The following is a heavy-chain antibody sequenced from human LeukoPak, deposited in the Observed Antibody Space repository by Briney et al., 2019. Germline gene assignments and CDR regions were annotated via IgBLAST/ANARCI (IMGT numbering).Heavy chain of an antibody. CDR2: IWYDGSNK. Sequence: PGGSLRLSCAASGFTFSSYGMHWVRQAPGKGLEWVAVIWYDGSNKYYADSVKGRFTISRDNSKNTLYLQMNSLRAEDTAVYYCARCQWLVEKRDYYYYYGMDVWGQGTTVTVSS. D-gene: IGHD6-19*01. V-gene: IGHV3-33*01. CDR3: ARCQWLVEKRDYYYYYGMDV. J-gene: IGHJ6*02. CDR1: GFTFSSYG.